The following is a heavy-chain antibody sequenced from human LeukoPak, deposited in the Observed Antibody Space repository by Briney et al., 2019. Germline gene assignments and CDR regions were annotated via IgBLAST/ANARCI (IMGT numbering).Heavy chain of an antibody. J-gene: IGHJ4*02. D-gene: IGHD2-8*01. CDR1: GFTFSNAW. Sequence: GGSLRLSCAASGFTFSNAWMSWVRQAPGTGLEWVGRIKSKTDGGTTDYAAPVKGRFTISRDDSKNTLYLQMNSLKTEDTAVYYCTTDRPRCTNGVCYLGYYFDYWGQGTLVTVSS. CDR2: IKSKTDGGTT. V-gene: IGHV3-15*01. CDR3: TTDRPRCTNGVCYLGYYFDY.